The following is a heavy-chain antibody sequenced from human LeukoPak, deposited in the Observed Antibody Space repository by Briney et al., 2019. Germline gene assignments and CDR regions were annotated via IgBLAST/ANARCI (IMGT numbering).Heavy chain of an antibody. CDR3: ARDGLTTVATYAFDI. V-gene: IGHV1-18*04. CDR1: GYTFTGYY. Sequence: ASVKVSCTASGYTFTGYYMHWVRQAPGQGLEWVGWINTYNSNTNYAQKVQGRVTMTTDTSTSTAYMELRSLGSDDTAVYYCARDGLTTVATYAFDIWGQGTMVTVSS. J-gene: IGHJ3*02. D-gene: IGHD4-11*01. CDR2: INTYNSNT.